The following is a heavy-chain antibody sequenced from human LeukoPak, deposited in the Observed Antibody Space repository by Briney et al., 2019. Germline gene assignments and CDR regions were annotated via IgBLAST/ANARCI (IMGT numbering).Heavy chain of an antibody. V-gene: IGHV4-39*07. CDR1: GGSISSSSYY. D-gene: IGHD6-19*01. CDR2: IYYSGST. CDR3: ARDRDSSAVAGTLYYYYGMDV. Sequence: SETLSLTCTVSGGSISSSSYYWGWIRQPPGKGLEWIGSIYYSGSTYYNPSLKSRVTISVDTSKNQFSLKLSSVTAADTAVYYCARDRDSSAVAGTLYYYYGMDVWGQGTTVTVSS. J-gene: IGHJ6*02.